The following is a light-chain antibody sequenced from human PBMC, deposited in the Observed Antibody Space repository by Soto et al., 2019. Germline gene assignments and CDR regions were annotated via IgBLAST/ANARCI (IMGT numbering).Light chain of an antibody. CDR1: QDISNF. CDR2: GAS. Sequence: DIQMTQSPSSLSASVGDRVTITCRASQDISNFLVWFQQKPGKVPNLLIYGASTLQSGVPSRFSGSGSGTDFPLTISSRQPEDVATYFYQKYNSAPFTFGPGTTVDIK. V-gene: IGKV1-27*01. CDR3: QKYNSAPFT. J-gene: IGKJ3*01.